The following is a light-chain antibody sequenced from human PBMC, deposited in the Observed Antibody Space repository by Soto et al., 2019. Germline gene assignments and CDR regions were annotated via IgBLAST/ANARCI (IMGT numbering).Light chain of an antibody. J-gene: IGKJ1*01. V-gene: IGKV1-5*03. CDR1: QSISSW. Sequence: DIPMTPSPFTPSASVGDRNTITCRASQSISSWLAWYQQKPGKAPKLLIYKASFLESGVPSRFSGSGSGTEFTLTISSLQPDDFATYYCQQYNSYSWTFGQGTK. CDR3: QQYNSYSWT. CDR2: KAS.